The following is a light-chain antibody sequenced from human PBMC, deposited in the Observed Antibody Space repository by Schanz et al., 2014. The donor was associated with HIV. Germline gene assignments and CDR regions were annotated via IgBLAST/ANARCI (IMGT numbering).Light chain of an antibody. Sequence: QSVLTQPASVSGSPGQSITISCAGASTDVDYYYYISWYQQHPGGAPKLVIYDVSIRPSGVSDRFSGSKSGNTASLTISGLQAEDEADYFCSSYTSGITWVFGGGTKLTVL. CDR2: DVS. CDR3: SSYTSGITWV. J-gene: IGLJ3*02. V-gene: IGLV2-14*03. CDR1: STDVDYYYY.